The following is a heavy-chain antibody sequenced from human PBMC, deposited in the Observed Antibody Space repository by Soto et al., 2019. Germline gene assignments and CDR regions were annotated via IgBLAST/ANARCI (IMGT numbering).Heavy chain of an antibody. CDR1: GFTSDDYG. D-gene: IGHD3-22*01. Sequence: SLRHPYAASGFTSDDYGMSWIRQATRKGLEWVSGINWNGGSTGYADSVKGRFTISRDNAKNSLYLQMNSLRAEDTALYYCARIPYYYDSSGYYPFDYWGQGTLVTVSS. J-gene: IGHJ4*02. CDR2: INWNGGST. V-gene: IGHV3-20*03. CDR3: ARIPYYYDSSGYYPFDY.